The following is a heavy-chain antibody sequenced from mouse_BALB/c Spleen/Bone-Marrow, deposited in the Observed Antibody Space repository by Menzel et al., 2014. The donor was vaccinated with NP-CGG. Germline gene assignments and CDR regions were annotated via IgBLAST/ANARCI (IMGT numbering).Heavy chain of an antibody. CDR3: AREGGNFPWFAY. CDR2: ISTYYGDA. V-gene: IGHV1-67*01. Sequence: QVQLKESGAELVRPGVSVKISCKGSGYTFTGYAMHWVKQSHAKSLEWIGVISTYYGDASYNQKFKGKATMTVDKSSSTAYMELARLTSEDSAIYYCAREGGNFPWFAYWGQGTLVTVSA. J-gene: IGHJ3*01. CDR1: GYTFTGYA. D-gene: IGHD2-1*01.